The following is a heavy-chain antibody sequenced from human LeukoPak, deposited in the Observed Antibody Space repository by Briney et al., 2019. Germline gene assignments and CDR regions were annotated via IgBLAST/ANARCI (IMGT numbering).Heavy chain of an antibody. D-gene: IGHD2-21*02. CDR1: GDSMTTGGFH. CDR2: IFEGGNT. Sequence: SETLSLTCSVSGDSMTTGGFHWAWIRQPPGRGLEWIGSIFEGGNTYYSPSLKSRIIISVDTSKNQFSLTVNSVTAADAAAYYCARHAVVTSISTFNWLDPWGPGTLVTVSS. V-gene: IGHV4-39*01. CDR3: ARHAVVTSISTFNWLDP. J-gene: IGHJ5*02.